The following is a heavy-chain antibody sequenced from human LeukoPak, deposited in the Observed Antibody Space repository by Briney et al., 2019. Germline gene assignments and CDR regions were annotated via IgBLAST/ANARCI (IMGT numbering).Heavy chain of an antibody. Sequence: PGRSLRLSCAASGFTFDDYAMHWVRQAPGKGLEWVSGISWNSGSIGYADSVKGRFTISRDNAKNSLYLQMNSLRAEDMALYYCAKDGGATLQLYYFDYWGQGTLVTVSS. V-gene: IGHV3-9*03. J-gene: IGHJ4*02. CDR2: ISWNSGSI. CDR1: GFTFDDYA. D-gene: IGHD1-26*01. CDR3: AKDGGATLQLYYFDY.